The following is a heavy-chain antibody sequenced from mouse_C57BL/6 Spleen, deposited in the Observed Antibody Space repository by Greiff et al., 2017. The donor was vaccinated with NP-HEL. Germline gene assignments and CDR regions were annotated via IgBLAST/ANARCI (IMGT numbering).Heavy chain of an antibody. D-gene: IGHD1-1*01. CDR2: INPNNGGT. Sequence: EVQLQQSGPELVKPGASVKISCKASGYTFTDYYMNWVKQSHGKSLEWIGDINPNNGGTSYNQKFKGKATLTVDKSSSTAYMELRSLTSEDSAVYYCARVVTTVVARYFDYWGQGTTLTVSS. CDR3: ARVVTTVVARYFDY. J-gene: IGHJ2*01. V-gene: IGHV1-26*01. CDR1: GYTFTDYY.